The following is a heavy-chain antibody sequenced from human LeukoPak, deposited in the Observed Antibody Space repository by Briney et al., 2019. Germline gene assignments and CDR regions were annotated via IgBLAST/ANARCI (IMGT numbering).Heavy chain of an antibody. V-gene: IGHV3-23*01. J-gene: IGHJ3*02. CDR2: ISGSGGST. CDR3: AKRHYDSSGYYYVNAFNI. CDR1: GFTFSSYA. D-gene: IGHD3-22*01. Sequence: GGSLRLSCAASGFTFSSYAMSWVCQAPGKGLEWVSAISGSGGSTSYADSVKGRFTISRDNSKNTLYLQMNSLRAEDTAVYYCAKRHYDSSGYYYVNAFNIWGQGTMVTVSS.